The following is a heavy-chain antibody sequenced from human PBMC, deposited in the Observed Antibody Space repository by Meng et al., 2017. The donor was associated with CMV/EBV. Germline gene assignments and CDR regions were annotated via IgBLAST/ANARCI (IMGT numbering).Heavy chain of an antibody. CDR1: CGFFSSGDYY. CDR3: ARVYCSGGSCYGNWIDP. J-gene: IGHJ5*02. V-gene: IGHV4-30-4*08. CDR2: INYSGST. D-gene: IGHD2-15*01. Sequence: QGWTEGLGPVLVKPSQALSLTCTVSCGFFSSGDYYWSWIRQPPGKGLGWCGYINYSGSTYYNPSLKSRVTISVDTSKNQFSLKLSSVTAADTAVYYCARVYCSGGSCYGNWIDPWGQGTLVTVSS.